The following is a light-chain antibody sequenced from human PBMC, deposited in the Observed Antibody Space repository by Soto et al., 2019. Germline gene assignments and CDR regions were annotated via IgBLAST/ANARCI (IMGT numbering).Light chain of an antibody. V-gene: IGLV2-14*01. Sequence: QSALTQPASVSGSPGQSITISCTGTSSDVGGYDSVCWYQQHPGKAPKVMIYGVTNRPSGVSDPFSGSKSGNTASLTISGLQAEDEADYYCSSFTSSITYVFGTGTKVTVL. CDR1: SSDVGGYDS. CDR3: SSFTSSITYV. CDR2: GVT. J-gene: IGLJ1*01.